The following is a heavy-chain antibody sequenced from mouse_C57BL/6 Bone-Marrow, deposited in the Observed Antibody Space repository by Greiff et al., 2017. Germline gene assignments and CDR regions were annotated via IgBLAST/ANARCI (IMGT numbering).Heavy chain of an antibody. CDR1: GYTFTSYW. CDR2: IYPGSGST. Sequence: VQLQQPGAELVKPGASVKMSCKASGYTFTSYWITWVKQRPGQGLEWIGDIYPGSGSTNYNEKFKSKATLTVDTSSSTAYMQLSSLTSEDSAVYYCARWSLLWYPGFAYWGQGTLVTVSA. J-gene: IGHJ3*01. CDR3: ARWSLLWYPGFAY. V-gene: IGHV1-55*01. D-gene: IGHD2-1*01.